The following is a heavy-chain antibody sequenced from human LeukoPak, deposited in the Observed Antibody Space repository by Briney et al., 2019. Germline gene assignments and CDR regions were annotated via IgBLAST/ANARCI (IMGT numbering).Heavy chain of an antibody. V-gene: IGHV3-33*01. CDR1: GLTFSSCA. CDR2: IWYDGSNK. D-gene: IGHD6-13*01. J-gene: IGHJ4*02. Sequence: GGSLRLSCAASGLTFSSCAMHWVRQAPGKGLEWVAVIWYDGSNKYYADAVKGRFTISRDNSKNTLYLQMNSLGAEDTAVYYCARGHSSSWAYFDYWGQGTLLTVSS. CDR3: ARGHSSSWAYFDY.